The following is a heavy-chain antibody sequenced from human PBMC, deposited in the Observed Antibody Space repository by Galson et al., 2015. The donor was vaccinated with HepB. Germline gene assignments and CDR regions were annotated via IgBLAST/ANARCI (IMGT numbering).Heavy chain of an antibody. J-gene: IGHJ3*02. V-gene: IGHV1-69*01. CDR3: AREISWGDSGSYGAFDI. CDR2: IIPIFGTA. Sequence: SCAASRFTFSSYAISWVRQAPGQGLEWMGGIIPIFGTANYAQKFQGRVTITADESTSTAYMELSSLRSEDTAVYYCAREISWGDSGSYGAFDIWGQGTMVTVSS. CDR1: RFTFSSYA. D-gene: IGHD1-26*01.